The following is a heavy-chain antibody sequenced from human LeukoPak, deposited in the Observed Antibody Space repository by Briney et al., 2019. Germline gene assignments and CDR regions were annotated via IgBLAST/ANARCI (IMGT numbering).Heavy chain of an antibody. V-gene: IGHV3-21*01. Sequence: GGSLRLSCAASGFTFSSYSMNWVRQAPRKGLEWVSSISSSSSYIYYADSVKGRFTISRDNAKNSLYLQMNSLRAEDTAVYYCARNLGYCSSTSCYMSGDYWGQGTLVTVSS. CDR1: GFTFSSYS. D-gene: IGHD2-2*02. CDR3: ARNLGYCSSTSCYMSGDY. J-gene: IGHJ4*02. CDR2: ISSSSSYI.